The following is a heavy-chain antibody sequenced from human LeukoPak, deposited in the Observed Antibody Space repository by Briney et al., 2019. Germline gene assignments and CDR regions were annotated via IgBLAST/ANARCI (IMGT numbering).Heavy chain of an antibody. Sequence: SETLSLTCTVSGGSISSSSYYWGWIRQPPGKGLEWIGSIYYSGSTYYNPSLKSRVTISVDTSKNQFSLKLSSVTAADTAVYYCATGIAAVRAFDIWGQGTMVTVSS. CDR3: ATGIAAVRAFDI. V-gene: IGHV4-39*07. J-gene: IGHJ3*02. CDR1: GGSISSSSYY. D-gene: IGHD6-13*01. CDR2: IYYSGST.